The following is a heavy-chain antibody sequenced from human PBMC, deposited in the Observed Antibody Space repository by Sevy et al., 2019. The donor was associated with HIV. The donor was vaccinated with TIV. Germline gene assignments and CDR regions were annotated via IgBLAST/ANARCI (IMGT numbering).Heavy chain of an antibody. V-gene: IGHV3-11*06. CDR2: ISSTTGYT. Sequence: GGSLRLSCTASGFTFSDYYMSWIRQAPGKGLECVSFISSTTGYTNYADSVKGRFTISRDNSKDTVYLQMNSLRLEDTAVYYCANSRGRYEGSSWLYYYYVMDVWGQGTTVTVSS. D-gene: IGHD6-13*01. J-gene: IGHJ6*02. CDR3: ANSRGRYEGSSWLYYYYVMDV. CDR1: GFTFSDYY.